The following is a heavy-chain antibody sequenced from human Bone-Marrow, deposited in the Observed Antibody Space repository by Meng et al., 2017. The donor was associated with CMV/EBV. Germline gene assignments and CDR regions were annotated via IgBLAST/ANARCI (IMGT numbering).Heavy chain of an antibody. CDR2: ISPDGKTT. V-gene: IGHV3-30*04. Sequence: GESLKISCAASGFTFATHHIHWVRQTPGKGLEWVAIISPDGKTTTYADSVRGRFTISRDNSKKTLYLQMSNLGADDTAEYYCARDYTWNYCIDFWGLGTLVTVSS. CDR3: ARDYTWNYCIDF. D-gene: IGHD1-7*01. CDR1: GFTFATHH. J-gene: IGHJ4*02.